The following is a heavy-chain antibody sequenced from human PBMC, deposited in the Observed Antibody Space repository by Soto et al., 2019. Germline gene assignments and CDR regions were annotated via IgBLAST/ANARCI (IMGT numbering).Heavy chain of an antibody. CDR3: ARRFTVVRGVIMAGFDY. CDR2: IYYSGST. Sequence: PSETLSLTCTVSGGSISSGGYYWSLIRQHPGKGLEWMGRIYYSGSTYYNASLKSRVTISVDTSKNQFSLKLSSVTAADTAVYYCARRFTVVRGVIMAGFDYWGQGTLVTV. J-gene: IGHJ4*02. D-gene: IGHD3-10*01. V-gene: IGHV4-39*01. CDR1: GGSISSGGYY.